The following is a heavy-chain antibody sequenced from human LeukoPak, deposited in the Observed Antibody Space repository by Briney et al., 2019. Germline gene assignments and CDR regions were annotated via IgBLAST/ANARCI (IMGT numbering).Heavy chain of an antibody. Sequence: SETLSLTCTVPGGSISSYYWSWIRQPPGKGLEWIGYIYYSGSTNYNPSLKSRVTISVDTSKNQCSLKMSSVTAADTAVYYCARHSPIGGRWELDYWGQGTLVTVSS. CDR1: GGSISSYY. CDR3: ARHSPIGGRWELDY. D-gene: IGHD2-15*01. J-gene: IGHJ4*02. V-gene: IGHV4-59*08. CDR2: IYYSGST.